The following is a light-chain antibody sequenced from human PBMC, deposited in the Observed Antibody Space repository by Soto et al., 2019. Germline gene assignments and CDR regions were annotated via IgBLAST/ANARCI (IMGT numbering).Light chain of an antibody. V-gene: IGLV2-8*01. J-gene: IGLJ1*01. CDR3: SSDAGNDKYV. Sequence: QSALTQPPSASGSPGQSVTISCTGTSSDVGGYNYVSWYQHHPGKAPKLMIYEVSKRPSGVPDRFSGSKSGNTASLTVSGLQADHEADYYCSSDAGNDKYVFGSGTKVTVL. CDR1: SSDVGGYNY. CDR2: EVS.